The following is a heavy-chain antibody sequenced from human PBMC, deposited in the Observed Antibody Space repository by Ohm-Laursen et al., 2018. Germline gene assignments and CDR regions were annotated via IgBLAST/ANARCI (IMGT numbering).Heavy chain of an antibody. J-gene: IGHJ6*02. CDR2: ISGSGSVT. V-gene: IGHV3-48*03. CDR1: GFTFNNYE. Sequence: SLRLSCAASGFTFNNYEMNWVRQAPGKGLEWVSYISGSGSVTYYADSVKGRFTVSRDNAKNSLYLQVNSLRAEDTAVYSCARGRPASYYYYAMDVWGQGTTVTVSS. CDR3: ARGRPASYYYYAMDV.